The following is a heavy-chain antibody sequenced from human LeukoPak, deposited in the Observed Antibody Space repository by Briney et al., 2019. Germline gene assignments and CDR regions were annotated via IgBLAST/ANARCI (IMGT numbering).Heavy chain of an antibody. V-gene: IGHV3-33*01. CDR2: IWYDGSNK. CDR1: GFTFSSYG. Sequence: SGRSLRLSCAASGFTFSSYGMHWVRQAPGKGLEGVAVIWYDGSNKYYADSVKGRFTISRDNSKNTLYLQMNSLRAEDTAVYYCARPLRDGYNHWYFDLWGRGTLVTVSS. D-gene: IGHD5-24*01. CDR3: ARPLRDGYNHWYFDL. J-gene: IGHJ2*01.